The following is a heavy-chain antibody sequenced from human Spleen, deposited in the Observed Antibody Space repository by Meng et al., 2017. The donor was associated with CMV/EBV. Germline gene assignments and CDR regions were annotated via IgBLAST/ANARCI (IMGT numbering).Heavy chain of an antibody. Sequence: GGSLRLSCAASGFSFSSYAMHWVRQAPGKGLEWMAVISYDGSKKYYADSVKGRFTISRGNSKNTLYLQVNSLRVEDTAVYYCARDTIAAAGTFYYYYYGMDVWGQGTTVTVSS. CDR1: GFSFSSYA. D-gene: IGHD6-13*01. CDR2: ISYDGSKK. V-gene: IGHV3-30-3*01. J-gene: IGHJ6*02. CDR3: ARDTIAAAGTFYYYYYGMDV.